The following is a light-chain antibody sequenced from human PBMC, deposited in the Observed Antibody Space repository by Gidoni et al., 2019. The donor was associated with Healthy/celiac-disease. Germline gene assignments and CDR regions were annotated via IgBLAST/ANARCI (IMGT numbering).Light chain of an antibody. V-gene: IGKV3-20*01. J-gene: IGKJ5*01. Sequence: EIVLTPSPGTLSLSPGERATLSCRASQSVSSSYLAWYQQKPGQAPRLLFYAASSRATGIPDRFSGSGSGTDFTLTISRLEPEDFAVYYCQQYGSSSFTFGQGTRLEIK. CDR2: AAS. CDR1: QSVSSSY. CDR3: QQYGSSSFT.